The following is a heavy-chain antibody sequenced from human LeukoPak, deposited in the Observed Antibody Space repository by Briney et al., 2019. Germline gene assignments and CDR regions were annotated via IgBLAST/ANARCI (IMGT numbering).Heavy chain of an antibody. J-gene: IGHJ4*02. Sequence: GGSLRLSCAGSGFTFSNSWMLWVRQAPGRGLEWVARIKRDIDGGTTDYAAPVKGRFTITRDDSENTLYLQMKSLKTEDTAVYYCTTDLPRSTSCSHDYWGQGTQVTVSS. CDR3: TTDLPRSTSCSHDY. D-gene: IGHD2/OR15-2a*01. V-gene: IGHV3-15*01. CDR2: IKRDIDGGTT. CDR1: GFTFSNSW.